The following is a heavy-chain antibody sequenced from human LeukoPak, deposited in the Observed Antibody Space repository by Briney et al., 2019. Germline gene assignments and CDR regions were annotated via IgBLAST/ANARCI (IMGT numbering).Heavy chain of an antibody. CDR3: ARGGVATAWGALDV. CDR2: IYYDGNQK. Sequence: PGGSLRLSCAASGFKFKTYGMHWVRQAPGEGLEWVAVIYYDGNQKYYGDSVKGRFTVSRDVSENMLYLQMSSLRADDTAVYYCARGGVATAWGALDVWGQGTMVTVSS. V-gene: IGHV3-33*01. D-gene: IGHD4-23*01. CDR1: GFKFKTYG. J-gene: IGHJ3*01.